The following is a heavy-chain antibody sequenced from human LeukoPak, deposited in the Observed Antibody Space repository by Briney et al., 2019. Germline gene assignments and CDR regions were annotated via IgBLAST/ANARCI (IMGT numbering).Heavy chain of an antibody. J-gene: IGHJ6*03. D-gene: IGHD5-18*01. V-gene: IGHV1-69*06. CDR2: IIPIFGTA. CDR3: AKQGAARQDYYMDV. Sequence: SVTVSCKASGGSFSSYAITWVRQAPGQGLEWMGRIIPIFGTANYAQKFQGRVTVTADIVSSTAYMEVNSLTSDDTAVYFCAKQGAARQDYYMDVWGNGTTVTVSS. CDR1: GGSFSSYA.